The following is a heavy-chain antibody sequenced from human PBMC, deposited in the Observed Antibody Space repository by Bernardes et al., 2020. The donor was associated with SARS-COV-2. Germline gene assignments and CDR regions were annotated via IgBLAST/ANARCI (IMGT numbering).Heavy chain of an antibody. Sequence: GSLRLSCAASGFTFSSSWMHWVRQAPGKGLVWVSRINTDGTNTNYADSVKGRFTVTRDNAKNTAYLQVNSLRVDDTAVYYCATGRDYYNGDWGQGTMVTVSS. CDR2: INTDGTNT. CDR3: ATGRDYYNGD. J-gene: IGHJ3*01. D-gene: IGHD2-8*01. CDR1: GFTFSSSW. V-gene: IGHV3-74*01.